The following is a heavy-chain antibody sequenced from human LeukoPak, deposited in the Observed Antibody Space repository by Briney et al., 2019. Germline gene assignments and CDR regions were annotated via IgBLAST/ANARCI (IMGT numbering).Heavy chain of an antibody. Sequence: GASVKVSCKASGYTFTNYGITWVRQAPGQGLEWMGWISGYQGSTKYAQNFQGRVTMTIDTSTSTAYMDLRSLRSDDTAIYFCARSDLGTITAGPFNSWGQGTLVAVSS. CDR1: GYTFTNYG. V-gene: IGHV1-18*01. CDR2: ISGYQGST. J-gene: IGHJ5*02. CDR3: ARSDLGTITAGPFNS. D-gene: IGHD5-24*01.